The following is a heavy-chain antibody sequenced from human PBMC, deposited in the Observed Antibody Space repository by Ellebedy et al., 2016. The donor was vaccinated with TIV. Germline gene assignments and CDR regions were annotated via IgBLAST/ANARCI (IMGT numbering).Heavy chain of an antibody. J-gene: IGHJ4*02. D-gene: IGHD2-15*01. CDR2: MNPNSGNT. V-gene: IGHV1-8*01. CDR1: GYTFTSYD. CDR3: ARHLGRRYCSGGSCHYYFDY. Sequence: AASVKVSCKASGYTFTSYDINWVRQATGQGLEGMGWMNPNSGNTGYAQKLQGRVTMTRNTSISTAYMELRSLRSEDTAVYYCARHLGRRYCSGGSCHYYFDYWGQGTLVTVSS.